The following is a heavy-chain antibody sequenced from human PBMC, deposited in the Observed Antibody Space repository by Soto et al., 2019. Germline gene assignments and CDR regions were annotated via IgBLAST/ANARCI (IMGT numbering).Heavy chain of an antibody. V-gene: IGHV4-39*01. CDR1: GGSISSSSYY. CDR2: IYYSGST. D-gene: IGHD2-15*01. CDR3: ARLYCSGGSCYFDP. J-gene: IGHJ5*02. Sequence: SETLSLTCTVSGGSISSSSYYWCWIRQPPGKGLEWIGSIYYSGSTYYNPSLKSRVTISVDTSKNQFSLKLSSVTAADTAVYYCARLYCSGGSCYFDPWGQGTLVTVSS.